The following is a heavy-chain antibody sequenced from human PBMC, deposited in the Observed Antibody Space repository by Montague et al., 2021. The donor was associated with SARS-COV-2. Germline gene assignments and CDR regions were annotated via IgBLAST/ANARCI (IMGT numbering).Heavy chain of an antibody. CDR2: GGTT. V-gene: IGHV3-23*01. Sequence: GGTTYYADSVKGRFTISRDNSTNTLYLQMNSLRAEDTAVYYCANPKGAFDIWGQGTMVTVSS. J-gene: IGHJ3*02. CDR3: ANPKGAFDI.